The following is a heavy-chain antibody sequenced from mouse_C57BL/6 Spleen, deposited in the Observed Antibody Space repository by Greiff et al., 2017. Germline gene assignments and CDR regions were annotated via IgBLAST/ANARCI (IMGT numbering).Heavy chain of an antibody. CDR3: TRDEGSSGYYFDY. V-gene: IGHV5-9-1*02. D-gene: IGHD3-2*02. CDR1: GFTFSSYA. CDR2: ISSGGDYI. J-gene: IGHJ2*01. Sequence: EVKLMESGEGLVKPGGSLKLSCAASGFTFSSYAMSWVRQTPEKRLEWVAYISSGGDYIYYADTVKGRFTISRDNARNPLYLQMSSLKSEDTAMYYCTRDEGSSGYYFDYWGQGTTLTVSS.